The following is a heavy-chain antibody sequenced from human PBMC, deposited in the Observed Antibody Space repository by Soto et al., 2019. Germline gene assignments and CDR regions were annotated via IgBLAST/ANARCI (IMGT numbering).Heavy chain of an antibody. V-gene: IGHV4-59*08. D-gene: IGHD3-10*02. J-gene: IGHJ5*02. CDR2: IYYTGST. CDR1: GGSINSYY. Sequence: PSEALSLTCTVSGGSINSYYWSWIRQSPGKGLEWIGQIYYTGSTNYNPSLKSRVTISVDRSKNQFSLRLSSVTAADTAVYYCVMEKTMLYNWFDPWGQGILVTFS. CDR3: VMEKTMLYNWFDP.